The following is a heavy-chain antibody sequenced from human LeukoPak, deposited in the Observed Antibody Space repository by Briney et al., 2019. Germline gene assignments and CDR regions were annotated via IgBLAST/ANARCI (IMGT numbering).Heavy chain of an antibody. CDR3: AREYSSSPDY. D-gene: IGHD6-6*01. Sequence: SETLSLTCTVSGGSISSSSYYWGWIRQPPGQGLEWIGSIYYSGSTYYNPSLKSRVTISVDTSKNQFSLKLSSVTAADTAVYYCAREYSSSPDYWGQGTLVTVSS. CDR2: IYYSGST. J-gene: IGHJ4*02. CDR1: GGSISSSSYY. V-gene: IGHV4-39*02.